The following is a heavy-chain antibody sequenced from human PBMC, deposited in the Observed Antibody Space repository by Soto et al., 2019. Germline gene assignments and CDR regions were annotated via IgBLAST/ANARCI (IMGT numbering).Heavy chain of an antibody. CDR3: ARVSDYYYGMDV. J-gene: IGHJ6*02. V-gene: IGHV3-21*01. CDR2: ISSSSYI. CDR1: GFTFSTYS. Sequence: GGSLRLSCAASGFTFSTYSMNWVRQAPGKGLEWVSSISSSSYIYYADSVKGRFTISRDNAKNSLYLQMNSLRAEDTAVYYCARVSDYYYGMDVWGQGTTVTVSS.